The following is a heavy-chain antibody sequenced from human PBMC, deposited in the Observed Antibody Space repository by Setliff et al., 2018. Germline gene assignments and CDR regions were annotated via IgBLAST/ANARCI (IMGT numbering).Heavy chain of an antibody. CDR2: INHSGST. D-gene: IGHD2-21*01. V-gene: IGHV4-34*08. CDR1: GGTFSDYY. CDR3: VRSAVYCASDCYPRYFDS. J-gene: IGHJ4*02. Sequence: SETLSLTCAAYGGTFSDYYWTWIRQPPGKGLEWIGEINHSGSTNYNPSLRSRATISLDMSKNEFYLRMASVTSADTAVYYCVRSAVYCASDCYPRYFDSWGQGTLVTVSS.